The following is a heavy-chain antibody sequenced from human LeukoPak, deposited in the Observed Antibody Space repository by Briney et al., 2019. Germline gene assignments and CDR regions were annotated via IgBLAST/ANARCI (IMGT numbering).Heavy chain of an antibody. V-gene: IGHV6-1*01. D-gene: IGHD1-1*01. CDR2: TFYTSKWSY. CDR3: TRSGTGSKGYDY. J-gene: IGHJ4*02. CDR1: GDTVSSNSAA. Sequence: SQTLSLTCTISGDTVSSNSAAWNWIRQSPSRGLEWLGRTFYTSKWSYAYGASVRSRITINPDTSKNQLSLQLISVTPEDTAMYYCTRSGTGSKGYDYWGLGTLVTVSS.